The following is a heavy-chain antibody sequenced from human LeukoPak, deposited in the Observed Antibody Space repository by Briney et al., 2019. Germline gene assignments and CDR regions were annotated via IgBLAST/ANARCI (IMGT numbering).Heavy chain of an antibody. J-gene: IGHJ4*02. D-gene: IGHD6-13*01. CDR3: ARHQGSSWYEVDY. CDR2: IYPGDSDT. Sequence: GESLKISCKGSGYIFSTYWIGWVRQMPGKGLEWMGIIYPGDSDTRYSPSFQGQVTISADKSISTAYLQWSSLKASDTAMYYCARHQGSSWYEVDYWGQGTLVTVSS. V-gene: IGHV5-51*01. CDR1: GYIFSTYW.